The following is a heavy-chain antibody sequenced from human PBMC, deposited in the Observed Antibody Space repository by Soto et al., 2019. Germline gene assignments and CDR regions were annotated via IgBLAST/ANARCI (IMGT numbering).Heavy chain of an antibody. CDR1: GFTFSSYA. J-gene: IGHJ4*02. CDR2: ISYDGSNK. D-gene: IGHD6-13*01. CDR3: ARASGESSGWSFDY. Sequence: QVQLVESGGGVVQPGRSLRLSCAASGFTFSSYAMHWVRQAPGKGLEWVAVISYDGSNKYYADSVKGRFTISRDNSKNTLYLQMTSMRAEDTAVYYCARASGESSGWSFDYWGQGTLVTVSS. V-gene: IGHV3-30-3*01.